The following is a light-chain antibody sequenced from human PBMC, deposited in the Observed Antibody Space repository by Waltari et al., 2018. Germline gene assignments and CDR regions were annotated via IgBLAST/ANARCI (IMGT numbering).Light chain of an antibody. Sequence: DVVMTQSPLSLPVTLGQPASISCKSSQSLVHSDGNTYLAWFQQRPVQSPRRLIYKVCKRESWVPDRFRASGSGTDFSLKISRVEAEDVWVYYCMRGTYWPLTFGGGTKVESK. CDR2: KVC. CDR3: MRGTYWPLT. CDR1: QSLVHSDGNTY. J-gene: IGKJ4*01. V-gene: IGKV2-30*02.